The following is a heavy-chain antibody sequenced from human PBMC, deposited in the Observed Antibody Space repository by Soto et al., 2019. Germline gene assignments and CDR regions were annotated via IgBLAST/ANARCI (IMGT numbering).Heavy chain of an antibody. J-gene: IGHJ6*02. V-gene: IGHV1-69*01. Sequence: QVQLVQSGAEVKKPGSSVKVSCKASGGTFSSYAISWVRPAPGQGLEWMGGIISLFGTATYAQKFQCRVTITAYESTSTAYMELSSLRSEYTAVYYCARDWNLANPHNYYSYGMDVWGQGTTVTVSS. CDR2: IISLFGTA. CDR3: ARDWNLANPHNYYSYGMDV. D-gene: IGHD1-1*01. CDR1: GGTFSSYA.